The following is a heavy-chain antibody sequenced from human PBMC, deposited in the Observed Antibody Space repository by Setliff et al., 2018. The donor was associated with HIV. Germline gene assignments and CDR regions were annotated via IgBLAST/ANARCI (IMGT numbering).Heavy chain of an antibody. CDR2: VSYIGST. D-gene: IGHD5-12*01. Sequence: SETLSLTCTVSGGSISSHYWSWIRQPPGKGLEWLGYVSYIGSTTYNPSLKSRVTISVDTSKSHVSLRLSSVTAADTGVYYCARHRDPPGTRWIFYYYYMDLWGEGTTVTVSS. V-gene: IGHV4-59*08. CDR1: GGSISSHY. CDR3: ARHRDPPGTRWIFYYYYMDL. J-gene: IGHJ6*03.